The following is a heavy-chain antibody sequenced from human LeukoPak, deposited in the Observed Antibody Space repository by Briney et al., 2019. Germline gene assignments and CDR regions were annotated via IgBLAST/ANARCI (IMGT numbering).Heavy chain of an antibody. J-gene: IGHJ5*02. D-gene: IGHD1-26*01. CDR3: ARDRKVGATRWFDP. CDR1: GYTLTELS. Sequence: ASVKVSCKVSGYTLTELSMHWVRQAPGKGLEWMGWISAYNGNTNYAQKLQGRVTMTTDTSTSTAYMELRSLRSDDTAVYYCARDRKVGATRWFDPWGQGTLVTVSS. V-gene: IGHV1-18*01. CDR2: ISAYNGNT.